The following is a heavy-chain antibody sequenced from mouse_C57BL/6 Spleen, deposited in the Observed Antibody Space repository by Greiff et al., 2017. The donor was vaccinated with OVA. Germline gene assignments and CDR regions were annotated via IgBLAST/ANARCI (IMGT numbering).Heavy chain of an antibody. D-gene: IGHD1-1*01. CDR1: GYAFTNYL. CDR2: INPGSGGT. J-gene: IGHJ2*01. Sequence: QVQLQQSGAELVRPGTSVKVSCKASGYAFTNYLIEWVKQRPGQGLEWIGVINPGSGGTNYNEKFKGKATLTADTSSSTAYMQLSSLTSEDTAVYVGAKSRDCGSSHDCFDYWGQGTTLTVSA. V-gene: IGHV1-54*01. CDR3: AKSRDCGSSHDCFDY.